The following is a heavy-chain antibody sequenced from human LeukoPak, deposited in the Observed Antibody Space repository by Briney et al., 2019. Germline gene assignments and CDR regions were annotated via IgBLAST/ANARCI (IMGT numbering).Heavy chain of an antibody. V-gene: IGHV4-59*01. CDR2: IYCSGST. D-gene: IGHD6-6*01. CDR1: GGSISSYY. Sequence: SETLSLTCTVSGGSISSYYWSWIRQPPGKGLEWIGYIYCSGSTNYNPSLKSRVTISVDTSKNQFSLKLSSVTAADTAVYYCAISIAAPRVGGGRRDYYMDVWGKGTTVTVSS. J-gene: IGHJ6*03. CDR3: AISIAAPRVGGGRRDYYMDV.